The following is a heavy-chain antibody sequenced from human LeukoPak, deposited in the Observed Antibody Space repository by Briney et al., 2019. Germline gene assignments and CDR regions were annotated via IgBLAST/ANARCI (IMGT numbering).Heavy chain of an antibody. J-gene: IGHJ4*02. V-gene: IGHV1-69*06. CDR2: IIPIFGTA. Sequence: ASVKVSCKASGYTFTSYGISWVRQAPGQGLEWMGGIIPIFGTANYAQKFQGRVTITADKSTSTAYMELSSLRSEDTAVYYCAASDGYNEASYFDYWGQGTLVTVSS. D-gene: IGHD5-24*01. CDR3: AASDGYNEASYFDY. CDR1: GYTFTSYG.